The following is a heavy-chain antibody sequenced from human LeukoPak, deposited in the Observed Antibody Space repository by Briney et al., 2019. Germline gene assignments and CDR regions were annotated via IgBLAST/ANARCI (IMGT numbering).Heavy chain of an antibody. CDR2: IRYDAGTR. CDR3: AIIGTPGETEYYRL. CDR1: GFTFSSYW. J-gene: IGHJ1*01. D-gene: IGHD2-21*01. V-gene: IGHV3-7*01. Sequence: QHGGSLRLSCAASGFTFSSYWMSWVRQAPGKGPEWLATIRYDAGTRYYADSMRGRFTISRDNAQNSLYLQINSLRAEDTAIYYCAIIGTPGETEYYRLWGQGTRVTVSS.